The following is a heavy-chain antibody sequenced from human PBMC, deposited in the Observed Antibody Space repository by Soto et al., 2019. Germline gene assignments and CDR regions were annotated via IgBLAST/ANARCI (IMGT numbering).Heavy chain of an antibody. J-gene: IGHJ3*02. CDR1: GGTFSSYA. Sequence: SVKVSCKASGGTFSSYAISWVRQAPGQGLEWMGGIIRIFSTANYAQKFQGRVTITADESTSTAYMELSSLRSEDTAVYYCARVSSGWYRGAFDIWGQGTMVTV. CDR3: ARVSSGWYRGAFDI. V-gene: IGHV1-69*13. D-gene: IGHD6-19*01. CDR2: IIRIFSTA.